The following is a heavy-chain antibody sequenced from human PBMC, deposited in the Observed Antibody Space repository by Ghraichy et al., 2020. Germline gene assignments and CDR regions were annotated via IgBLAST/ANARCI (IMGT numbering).Heavy chain of an antibody. CDR1: GGSISSSSYY. D-gene: IGHD6-19*01. CDR2: IYYSGST. CDR3: ARRGSGWDRGYFDY. J-gene: IGHJ4*02. Sequence: SETLSLTCTVSGGSISSSSYYWGWIRQPPGKGLEWIGSIYYSGSTYYNPSLKSRVTISVDTSKNQFSLKLSSVTAADTAVYYCARRGSGWDRGYFDYWGQGTLVTVSS. V-gene: IGHV4-39*01.